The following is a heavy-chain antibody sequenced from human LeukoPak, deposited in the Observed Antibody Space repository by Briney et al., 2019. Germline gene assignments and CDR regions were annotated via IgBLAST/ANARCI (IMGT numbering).Heavy chain of an antibody. Sequence: GGSLRLSCAASGFSFTNYDMYWVRQPSEKRLQWVSVVYTAAVTGSVKGRFTFSREDAKNTLYLQMNSLRAEDTAVYYCARVMVKWGLAFDIWGQGTMVTVSS. CDR3: ARVMVKWGLAFDI. V-gene: IGHV3-13*04. CDR1: GFSFTNYD. J-gene: IGHJ3*02. CDR2: VYTAAVT. D-gene: IGHD5-18*01.